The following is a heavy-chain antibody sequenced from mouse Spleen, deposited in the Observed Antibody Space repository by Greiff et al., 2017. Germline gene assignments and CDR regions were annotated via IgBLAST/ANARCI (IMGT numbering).Heavy chain of an antibody. J-gene: IGHJ3*01. V-gene: IGHV1S135*01. CDR1: GYSFTSYY. CDR2: IDPFNGGT. CDR3: ARGVQFAY. Sequence: VQLKQSGPELMKPGASVKISCKASGYSFTSYYMHWVKQSHGKSLEWIGYIDPFNGGTSYNQKFKGKATLTVDKSSSTAYMHLSSLTSEDSAVYYCARGVQFAYWGQGTLVTVSA. D-gene: IGHD2-14*01.